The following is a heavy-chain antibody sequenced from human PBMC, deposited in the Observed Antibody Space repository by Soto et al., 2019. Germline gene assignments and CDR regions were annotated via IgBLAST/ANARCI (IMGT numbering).Heavy chain of an antibody. V-gene: IGHV3-74*01. CDR3: TSDTFGLRDS. CDR2: INPVGTIT. CDR1: EFSFNFYW. D-gene: IGHD3-3*01. Sequence: LRLSFAASEFSFNFYWMHWVRQTPGKGLVWVSRINPVGTITNYADSVEGRFIISRDNAATTLYLQMNSLSAEDTAIYYCTSDTFGLRDSWGQGTLVTVSS. J-gene: IGHJ4*02.